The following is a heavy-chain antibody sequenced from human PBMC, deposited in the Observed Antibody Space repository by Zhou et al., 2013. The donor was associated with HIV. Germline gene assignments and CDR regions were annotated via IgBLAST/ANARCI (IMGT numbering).Heavy chain of an antibody. Sequence: QVQLVQSGTEVKKPGSSVKVSCKASGGAFSRYAVSWVRQAPGQGLEWMGRIMPIFGVTDYAQKFKGRVTITADKSTSTAYMELTTLGSGDTAVYYCARDKVEGGTGPGRTTGGQGTLVTVS. CDR2: IMPIFGVT. CDR1: GGAFSRYA. V-gene: IGHV1-69*04. J-gene: IGHJ4*02. D-gene: IGHD3-10*01. CDR3: ARDKVEGGTGPGRTT.